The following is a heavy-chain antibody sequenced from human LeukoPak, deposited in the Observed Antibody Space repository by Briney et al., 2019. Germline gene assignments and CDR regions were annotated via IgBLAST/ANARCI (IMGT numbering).Heavy chain of an antibody. CDR1: GFTFSSYG. V-gene: IGHV3-33*01. Sequence: GGSLRLSCAASGFTFSSYGMHWVRQAPGKGLEWVAVIWYDGSNKYYADSVKGRFTISRDNSKNTLYLQMNSLRAEDTAVYYCASDSLRFLEWLFPVEYYFDYWGQGTLVTVSS. J-gene: IGHJ4*02. D-gene: IGHD3-3*01. CDR2: IWYDGSNK. CDR3: ASDSLRFLEWLFPVEYYFDY.